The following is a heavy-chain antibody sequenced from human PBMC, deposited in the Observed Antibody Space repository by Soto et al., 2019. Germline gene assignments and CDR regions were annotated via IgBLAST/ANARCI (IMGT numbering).Heavy chain of an antibody. V-gene: IGHV1-69*08. D-gene: IGHD6-19*01. CDR2: IVPILRLE. J-gene: IGHJ4*02. CDR3: VRDIGSGWYNRN. CDR1: GGTSGSYS. Sequence: QVQLVQSGAEVRKPGSSVKVSCQASGGTSGSYSISWIRQAPGQGLEWLGRIVPILRLENYAQKFQGRVTITADMSTSTAYMELTSLRPEDTDLYYCVRDIGSGWYNRNWGQGTLVTVSS.